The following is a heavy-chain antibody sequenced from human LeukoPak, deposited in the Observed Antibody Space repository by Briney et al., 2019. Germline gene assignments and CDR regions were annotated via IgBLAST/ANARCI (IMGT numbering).Heavy chain of an antibody. D-gene: IGHD1-26*01. CDR3: ARSTVGVAGSDFDY. Sequence: ASVKVSFKASGYTFTSYNMHWVRQAPGQGLEWMGIINPSGGSTSYAQKFRGRVTMTRDTSTSTVYMELSSLRSEDTAVYYCARSTVGVAGSDFDYWGQGTLATVSS. J-gene: IGHJ4*02. CDR1: GYTFTSYN. CDR2: INPSGGST. V-gene: IGHV1-46*01.